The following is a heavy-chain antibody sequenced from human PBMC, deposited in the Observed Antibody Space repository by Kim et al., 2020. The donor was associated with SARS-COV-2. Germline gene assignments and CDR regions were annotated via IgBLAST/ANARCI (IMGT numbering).Heavy chain of an antibody. CDR1: GFTFDDYG. CDR3: ASHDGYTYYYYYMDV. V-gene: IGHV3-20*04. J-gene: IGHJ6*03. D-gene: IGHD5-18*01. Sequence: GGSLRLSCAASGFTFDDYGMSWVRQAPGKGLEWVSGINWNGGSTGYADSVKGRFTISRDNAKNSLYLQMNSLRAEDTALYYCASHDGYTYYYYYMDVWGKGTTVTVSS. CDR2: INWNGGST.